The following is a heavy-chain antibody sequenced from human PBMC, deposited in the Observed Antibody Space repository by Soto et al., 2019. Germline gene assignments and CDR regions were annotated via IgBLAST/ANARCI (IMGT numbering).Heavy chain of an antibody. CDR2: INSDVSST. Sequence: GGSLRLSCAASGFPFSSYWMHWVRQAPGKGLGWVSRINSDVSSTSYADSVKGRVTISRDNAKNTLYLQMNSLRAEDTAVYSCATLWFGERILYYYYMDVWGKGTTVTVSS. CDR1: GFPFSSYW. CDR3: ATLWFGERILYYYYMDV. J-gene: IGHJ6*03. D-gene: IGHD3-10*01. V-gene: IGHV3-74*01.